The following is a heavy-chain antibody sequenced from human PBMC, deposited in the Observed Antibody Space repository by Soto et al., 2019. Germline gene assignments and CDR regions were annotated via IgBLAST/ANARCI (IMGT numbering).Heavy chain of an antibody. CDR3: ARVSMVISDSDHFGVDV. J-gene: IGHJ6*02. CDR2: ISHTGTT. CDR1: GFPISSPYS. Sequence: SETLSLTCLVSGFPISSPYSWGWIRQPPGKGLEWIGSISHTGTTSYSPSLTSRVSISVDTSKNQVSLKLTSVTAADTAVYLCARVSMVISDSDHFGVDVWAHGTTVTVSS. V-gene: IGHV4-38-2*02. D-gene: IGHD2-21*01.